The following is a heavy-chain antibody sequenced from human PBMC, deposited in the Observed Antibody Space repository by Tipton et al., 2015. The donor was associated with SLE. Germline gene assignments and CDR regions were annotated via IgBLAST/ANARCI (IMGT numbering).Heavy chain of an antibody. CDR1: GFTFSSYS. Sequence: SLRLSCAASGFTFSSYSMNWVRQAPGKGLEWVAVISYDGSNKYYADSVKGRFTISRDNSKNTLYLQMNSLRAEDTAAYYCAREGVGSKDPWGQGTLVTVSS. CDR2: ISYDGSNK. CDR3: AREGVGSKDP. V-gene: IGHV3-30*03. J-gene: IGHJ5*02. D-gene: IGHD2-15*01.